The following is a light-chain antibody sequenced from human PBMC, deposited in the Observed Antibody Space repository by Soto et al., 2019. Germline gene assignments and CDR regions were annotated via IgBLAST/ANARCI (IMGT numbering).Light chain of an antibody. J-gene: IGKJ4*01. V-gene: IGKV1-5*03. Sequence: DIQMTQSPSTLSASVGDRVTITCRASQSISTWLAWYQQKAGKAPKLLIYKASSLEGGVPSRFSGSGSGTEFNITISRLQPDDFANYYCQQYNTYPLTFGGGTTVDIK. CDR1: QSISTW. CDR3: QQYNTYPLT. CDR2: KAS.